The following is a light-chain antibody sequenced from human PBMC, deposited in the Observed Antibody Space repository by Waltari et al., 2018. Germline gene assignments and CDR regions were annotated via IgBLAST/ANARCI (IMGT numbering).Light chain of an antibody. V-gene: IGLV2-11*01. J-gene: IGLJ2*01. CDR3: CSYAGSYTVV. Sequence: QSALTQPRSVSGSPGTSVTISCTGTSSDVGGYKYVSWYQQHPGKAPKLMIYDVSKRPSGVPDRFSGSKSGNTASLTISGLQAEDEADYYCCSYAGSYTVVFGGGTKLTVL. CDR2: DVS. CDR1: SSDVGGYKY.